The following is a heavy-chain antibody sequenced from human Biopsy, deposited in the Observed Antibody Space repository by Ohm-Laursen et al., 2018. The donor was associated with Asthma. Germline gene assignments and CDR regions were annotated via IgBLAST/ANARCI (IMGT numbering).Heavy chain of an antibody. CDR2: IMTVFGTT. J-gene: IGHJ6*02. CDR3: ARCQVGYSSGWSLLLKKIYYSGMDV. Sequence: SVKVSCNAPGGTFSNFAISWVRQAPGQGLEWLGGIMTVFGTTDYAQKFQGRVTITADESTSTAYMEVTSLRSEDTAIYYCARCQVGYSSGWSLLLKKIYYSGMDVWGQGTTVTVSS. D-gene: IGHD6-19*01. V-gene: IGHV1-69*13. CDR1: GGTFSNFA.